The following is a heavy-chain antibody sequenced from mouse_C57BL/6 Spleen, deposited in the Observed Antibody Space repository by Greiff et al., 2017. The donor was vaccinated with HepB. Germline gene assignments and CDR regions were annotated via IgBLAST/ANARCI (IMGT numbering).Heavy chain of an antibody. D-gene: IGHD1-1*01. CDR1: GFTFSDYY. CDR2: INYDGSST. Sequence: EVHLVESEGGLVQPGSSMKLSCTASGFTFSDYYMAWVRQVPEKGLEWVANINYDGSSTYYLDSLKSRFIISRDNAKNILYLQMSSLKSEDTATYYCAREGVYYGSSKYFDVWGTGTTVTVSS. J-gene: IGHJ1*03. V-gene: IGHV5-16*01. CDR3: AREGVYYGSSKYFDV.